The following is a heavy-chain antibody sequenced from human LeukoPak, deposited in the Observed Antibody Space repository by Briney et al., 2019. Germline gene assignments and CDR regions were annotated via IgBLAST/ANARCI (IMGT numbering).Heavy chain of an antibody. Sequence: GGSLRLSCPASGFTFSNYGMHWVRQAPGKGLEWVAFIRHDGSFKYYADSVRGRFTISRDNSKNTLSLEMNSLRAEDTAVYYCARATWDSWGQGALVTVSS. V-gene: IGHV3-30*02. CDR2: IRHDGSFK. CDR1: GFTFSNYG. D-gene: IGHD2-15*01. CDR3: ARATWDS. J-gene: IGHJ4*02.